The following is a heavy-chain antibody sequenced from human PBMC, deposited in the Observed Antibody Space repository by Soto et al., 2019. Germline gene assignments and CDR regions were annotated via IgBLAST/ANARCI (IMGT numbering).Heavy chain of an antibody. D-gene: IGHD1-1*01. V-gene: IGHV3-49*03. Sequence: SLGISCSVSRVTVGDYAFTWFLPTPVNGLECVGFIRSRRYGGTPDYATSVRGRFTISRDDSRGVAYLEMNSLNSDDTGVYYCATLPRNGRGSPFKCWGQGTLVTVSS. CDR3: ATLPRNGRGSPFKC. J-gene: IGHJ4*02. CDR2: IRSRRYGGTP. CDR1: RVTVGDYA.